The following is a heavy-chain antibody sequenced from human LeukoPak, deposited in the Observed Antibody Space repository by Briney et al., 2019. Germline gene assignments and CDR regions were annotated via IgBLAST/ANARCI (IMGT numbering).Heavy chain of an antibody. CDR3: ARGTTLDY. D-gene: IGHD1-7*01. J-gene: IGHJ4*02. V-gene: IGHV4-34*01. CDR1: GGSFSGYY. CDR2: INHSGST. Sequence: PSETPSLTCAVYGGSFSGYYWSWIRQPPGKGLEWIGEINHSGSTNYNPSLKSRVTISVDTSKNQFSLKLSSVTAADTAVYYCARGTTLDYWGQGTLVTVSS.